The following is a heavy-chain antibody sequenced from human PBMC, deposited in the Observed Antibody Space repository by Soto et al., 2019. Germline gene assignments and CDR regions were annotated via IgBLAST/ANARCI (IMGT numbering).Heavy chain of an antibody. J-gene: IGHJ4*02. CDR2: ISYDGSNK. Sequence: QVQLAESGGGVVQPGRSLRLSCAASGFTFSSYVMHWVRQAPGKGLEWVAVISYDGSNKYYADSVKGRFTISRDNSKNTLYLQMNSLRAEDTAVYYCAIYSSGWYPLDYWGQGTLVTVSS. CDR3: AIYSSGWYPLDY. CDR1: GFTFSSYV. D-gene: IGHD6-19*01. V-gene: IGHV3-30*03.